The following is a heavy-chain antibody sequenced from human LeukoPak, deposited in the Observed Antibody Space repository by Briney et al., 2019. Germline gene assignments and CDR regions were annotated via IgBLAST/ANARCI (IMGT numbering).Heavy chain of an antibody. J-gene: IGHJ4*02. CDR3: ARGVSTINFGF. Sequence: SQTLSLTCTVSGGSTSSSTHYWSWIRQPAGKGLEWIGRIYASGSTNYNPSLKSRATISVDTSKNQFSLKLSSVTAADTAVFYCARGVSTINFGFWGQGTLVTVSS. CDR2: IYASGST. CDR1: GGSTSSSTHY. D-gene: IGHD5/OR15-5a*01. V-gene: IGHV4-61*02.